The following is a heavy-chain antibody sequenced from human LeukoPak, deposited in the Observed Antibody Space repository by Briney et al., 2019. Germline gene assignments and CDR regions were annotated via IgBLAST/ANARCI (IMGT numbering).Heavy chain of an antibody. J-gene: IGHJ4*02. CDR2: ISSSSSYI. V-gene: IGHV3-21*01. Sequence: GGSLRLPCAASGFTFSSYSMNWVRQAPGKGLEWVSSISSSSSYIYYADSVKGRFTISRDNAKNSLYLQMNSLRAEDTAVYYCARDVGYCSGGSCYAHHFDYWGQGTLVTVSS. D-gene: IGHD2-15*01. CDR3: ARDVGYCSGGSCYAHHFDY. CDR1: GFTFSSYS.